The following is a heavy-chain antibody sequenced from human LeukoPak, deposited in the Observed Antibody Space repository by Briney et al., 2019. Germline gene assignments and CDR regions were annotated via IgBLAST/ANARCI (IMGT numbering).Heavy chain of an antibody. J-gene: IGHJ6*03. D-gene: IGHD7-27*01. CDR3: ARESNWGDYYYYMDV. CDR1: GGSISSGGYY. CDR2: IYHSGST. Sequence: PSQTLSLTCTVSGGSISSGGYYWSWIRQPPGKGLEWIGYIYHSGSTYYNPSLKSRVTISVDRSKNQFSLKLSSVTAADTAVYYCARESNWGDYYYYMDVWGKGTTVTVSS. V-gene: IGHV4-30-2*01.